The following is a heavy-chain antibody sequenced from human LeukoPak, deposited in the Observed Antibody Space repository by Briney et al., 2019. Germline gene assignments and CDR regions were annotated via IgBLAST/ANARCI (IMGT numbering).Heavy chain of an antibody. J-gene: IGHJ4*02. CDR1: GYTFTSYG. CDR2: ISAYNGNT. D-gene: IGHD4-17*01. CDR3: VRVPYDYGDYANDY. V-gene: IGHV1-18*01. Sequence: ASVKVSCKASGYTFTSYGISWVRQAPGQGLEWMGWISAYNGNTNYAQKLQGRVTMTTDTSTSTAYMELRSLRSDDTAVYYCVRVPYDYGDYANDYWGQGTLVTVSS.